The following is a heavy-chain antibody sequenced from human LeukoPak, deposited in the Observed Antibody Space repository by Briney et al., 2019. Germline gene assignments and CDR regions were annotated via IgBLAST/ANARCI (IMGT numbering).Heavy chain of an antibody. J-gene: IGHJ4*02. V-gene: IGHV3-11*01. Sequence: GGSLRLSCAASGFTFSDYYMSWIRQAPGKGLEWVSYISSSGSTIYYADSVKGRFTISRDNAKNSLYLQMNSLRAEDTAVYYCAKAFYYYDSSGYYNWGQGTLVTVSS. CDR3: AKAFYYYDSSGYYN. D-gene: IGHD3-22*01. CDR1: GFTFSDYY. CDR2: ISSSGSTI.